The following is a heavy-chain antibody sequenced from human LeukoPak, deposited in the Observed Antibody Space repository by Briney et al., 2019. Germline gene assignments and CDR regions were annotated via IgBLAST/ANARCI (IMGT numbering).Heavy chain of an antibody. V-gene: IGHV3-21*01. CDR2: ISSGGTYI. CDR1: GLTFSIYT. J-gene: IGHJ6*02. Sequence: GGSLRLSCATSGLTFSIYTMNWVRQAPGKGLEWVSCISSGGTYIYNADSVKGRFTISRDNAKNSLYLQMNNLRAEDTAVYYCAREEDSSTIRSSHGMDVWGQGTTVTVSS. CDR3: AREEDSSTIRSSHGMDV. D-gene: IGHD6-6*01.